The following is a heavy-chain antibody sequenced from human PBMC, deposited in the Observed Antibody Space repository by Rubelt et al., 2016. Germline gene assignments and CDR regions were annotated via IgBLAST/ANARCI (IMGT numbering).Heavy chain of an antibody. Sequence: QLQLQESGPGLVKPSETLSLTCTVSGGSISSSSYYWGWIRQPPGKGLEWIGSIYYSGRTYYKPSLKSRVTISVDTSKNQVARKLGSGTAADTAVYYCARGNSSEYWGQGTLVTVSS. CDR1: GGSISSSSYY. V-gene: IGHV4-39*07. CDR3: ARGNSSEY. J-gene: IGHJ4*02. CDR2: IYYSGRT. D-gene: IGHD4-23*01.